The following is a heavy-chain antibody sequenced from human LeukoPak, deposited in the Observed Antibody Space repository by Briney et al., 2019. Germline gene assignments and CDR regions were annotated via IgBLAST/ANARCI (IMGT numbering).Heavy chain of an antibody. CDR1: GGTFSSYT. V-gene: IGHV1-69*04. CDR3: PRDRCSSTSCYFEWDY. Sequence: GSSVKVSCKASGGTFSSYTISWVRQAPGQGLEWMGRIIPILGIANYAQKFQGRVTITADKSTSTAYMELSSLRSEDTAVYYCPRDRCSSTSCYFEWDYWGQGTLVTVSS. D-gene: IGHD2-2*01. CDR2: IIPILGIA. J-gene: IGHJ4*02.